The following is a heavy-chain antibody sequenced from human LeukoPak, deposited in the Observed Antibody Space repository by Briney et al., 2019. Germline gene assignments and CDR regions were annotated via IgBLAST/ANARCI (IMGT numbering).Heavy chain of an antibody. CDR3: ARLGCSGGSCYDAFDI. Sequence: GASVKVSCKASGYTFTGYYMHWVRQAPGQGLEWMGWINPNSGGTNYAQKFQGGVTMNRDTSISTAYMELSRLRSDDTAVYYCARLGCSGGSCYDAFDIWGQGTMVTVSS. J-gene: IGHJ3*02. CDR2: INPNSGGT. D-gene: IGHD2-15*01. V-gene: IGHV1-2*02. CDR1: GYTFTGYY.